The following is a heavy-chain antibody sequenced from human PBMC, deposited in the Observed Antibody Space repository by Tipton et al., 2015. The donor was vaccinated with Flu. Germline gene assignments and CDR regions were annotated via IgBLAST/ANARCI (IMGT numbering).Heavy chain of an antibody. D-gene: IGHD5-18*01. V-gene: IGHV4-34*01. CDR1: GGSFSGYY. CDR3: ARVERYSYATDGYHMCVDP. CDR2: IRYTGST. J-gene: IGHJ5*02. Sequence: TLSLTCSVYGGSFSGYYWTWIRQPPGKGLEWIGEIRYTGSTNYNPSLKSRVTISVDTSKSNFSLKLSSVTAADTGVYYCARVERYSYATDGYHMCVDPWCQETPVTVSS.